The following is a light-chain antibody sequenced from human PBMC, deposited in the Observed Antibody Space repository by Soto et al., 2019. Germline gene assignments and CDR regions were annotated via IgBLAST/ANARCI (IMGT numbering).Light chain of an antibody. CDR2: DVS. CDR1: SSDVGAYNY. Sequence: QSVLTQPASVSGSPGQSIAFSCTGTSSDVGAYNYVSWYLQYPGKAPKLVIFDVSFRPSGVSNRFSGSKSGNTASLTISGLQAEDEADYYCKSFTTSDTYVFGTGT. CDR3: KSFTTSDTYV. V-gene: IGLV2-14*01. J-gene: IGLJ1*01.